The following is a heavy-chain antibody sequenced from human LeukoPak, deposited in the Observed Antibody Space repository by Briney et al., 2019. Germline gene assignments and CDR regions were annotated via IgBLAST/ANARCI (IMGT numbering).Heavy chain of an antibody. CDR2: INPNSGGT. CDR3: ARAPYYDSSGYYWAGVDY. J-gene: IGHJ4*02. Sequence: ASVKVSCKASVYTFTGYYMHWVRQAPGQGLEWMGWINPNSGGTNYAQKFQGRVTMTRDTSISTAYMELSRLRSDDTAVYYCARAPYYDSSGYYWAGVDYWGQGTLVTVSS. CDR1: VYTFTGYY. D-gene: IGHD3-22*01. V-gene: IGHV1-2*02.